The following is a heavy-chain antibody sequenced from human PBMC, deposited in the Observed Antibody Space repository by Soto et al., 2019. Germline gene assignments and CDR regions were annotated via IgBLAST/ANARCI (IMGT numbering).Heavy chain of an antibody. V-gene: IGHV3-7*03. CDR3: ARDLITSWYAGMDV. Sequence: VGSLRLSCVASGFAFSDHWMSWVRQAPGQGLEWVANIKKDGTETYYVDSVKGRFSISRDNAKNSVYLQMNSLRAEDTAVYYCARDLITSWYAGMDVWGQGTTVTVS. J-gene: IGHJ6*02. CDR2: IKKDGTET. CDR1: GFAFSDHW. D-gene: IGHD6-13*01.